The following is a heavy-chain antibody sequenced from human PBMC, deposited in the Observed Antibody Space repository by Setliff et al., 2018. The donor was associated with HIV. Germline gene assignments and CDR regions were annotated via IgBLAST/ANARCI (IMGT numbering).Heavy chain of an antibody. J-gene: IGHJ4*02. Sequence: ASVKVSCQASGYTFTDYYMHWVRQAPGQGLEWMGRINPNSGGTNYVQKFQGRVTMTRDTSINTAYMELSRLRSDDTAVYYCARGVKGIAATGKYYFDYWGQGTLVTVSS. V-gene: IGHV1-2*06. D-gene: IGHD6-13*01. CDR2: INPNSGGT. CDR3: ARGVKGIAATGKYYFDY. CDR1: GYTFTDYY.